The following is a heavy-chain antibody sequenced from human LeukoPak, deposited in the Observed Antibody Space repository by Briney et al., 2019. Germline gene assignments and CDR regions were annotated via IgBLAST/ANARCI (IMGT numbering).Heavy chain of an antibody. D-gene: IGHD4-17*01. CDR2: IYYSGNT. Sequence: SQTLSLTCTVSGGSISGGDKFWSWIRQSPGKGLEWIGSIYYSGNTYYSPVLKSRVTLSAETSKNQFSLKLTSVTAADTAVYYCARLDYGALFAFDIWGRGTMVTVSS. CDR1: GGSISGGDKF. J-gene: IGHJ3*02. V-gene: IGHV4-30-4*08. CDR3: ARLDYGALFAFDI.